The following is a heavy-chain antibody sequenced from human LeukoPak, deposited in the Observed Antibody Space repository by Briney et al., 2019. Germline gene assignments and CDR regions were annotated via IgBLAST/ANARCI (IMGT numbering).Heavy chain of an antibody. V-gene: IGHV3-11*01. J-gene: IGHJ6*03. Sequence: GGSLRLSCAASGFTFSDYYMSWIRQAPGKGLEWVSYISSSGSTIYYADSVNGRFTISRDNAKNSLYLQMKSLRTEDTALYYCAKSTVNYYYYMDVWGKGTTVTVSS. CDR3: AKSTVNYYYYMDV. D-gene: IGHD4-11*01. CDR1: GFTFSDYY. CDR2: ISSSGSTI.